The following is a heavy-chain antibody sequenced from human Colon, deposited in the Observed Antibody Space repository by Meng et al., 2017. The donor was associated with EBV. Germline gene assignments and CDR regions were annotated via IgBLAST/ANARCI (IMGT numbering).Heavy chain of an antibody. V-gene: IGHV3-72*01. CDR2: IKNKASSYTA. J-gene: IGHJ4*02. Sequence: EVKLGEFGCGVVWFGGCLKLACAASGFTFSEPYMDWISQAPGKGLEWVGGIKNKASSYTADYVASVKGRFSISRDDSKNSLFLQMNSLKTEDTAVYYCVRDWATSLYSWGQGTLVTVSS. CDR1: GFTFSEPY. CDR3: VRDWATSLYS. D-gene: IGHD3-16*01.